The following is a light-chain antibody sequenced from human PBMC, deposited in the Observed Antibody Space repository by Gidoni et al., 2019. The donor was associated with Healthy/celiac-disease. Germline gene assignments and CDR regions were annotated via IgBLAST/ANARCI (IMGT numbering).Light chain of an antibody. V-gene: IGKV3-11*01. CDR1: QSVSSY. CDR2: DAS. Sequence: EIGLTQSPATLSLSPGERATLSCRASQSVSSYLAWYQQKPGQAPRLLIYDASNRATGIPARFSGSGSGTDFTLTISSLEPEDFAVYYCQQRSNWPPTFGGXTKVEIK. CDR3: QQRSNWPPT. J-gene: IGKJ4*01.